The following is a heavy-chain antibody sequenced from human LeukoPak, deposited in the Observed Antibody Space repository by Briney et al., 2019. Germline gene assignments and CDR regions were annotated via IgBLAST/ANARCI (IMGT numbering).Heavy chain of an antibody. Sequence: PGRSLRLSCAASGFTFSSYGMHWVRQAPGKGLEWVAVISYDGSNKYYADSVKGRFTISRDNSKNTLYLQMNSLRADDTAVYYCAKKLQDSGDYIIYYYLDNWGQGTLVTVSS. CDR3: AKKLQDSGDYIIYYYLDN. CDR1: GFTFSSYG. D-gene: IGHD4-17*01. J-gene: IGHJ4*02. V-gene: IGHV3-30*18. CDR2: ISYDGSNK.